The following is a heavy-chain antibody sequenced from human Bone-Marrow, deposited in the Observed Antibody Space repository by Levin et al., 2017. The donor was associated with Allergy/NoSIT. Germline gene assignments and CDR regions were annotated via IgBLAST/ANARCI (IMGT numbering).Heavy chain of an antibody. Sequence: ASVKVSCTTSGYRFTSYYIHWVRQAPGEGLEWMGLISPSGADSTYAQKFQGRVTMTTDTSTRAVHMKLSSLRSEDTAVYFCALYSSSSSLDYWGQGTLVTVSS. V-gene: IGHV1-46*01. CDR1: GYRFTSYY. J-gene: IGHJ4*02. D-gene: IGHD3-22*01. CDR2: ISPSGADS. CDR3: ALYSSSSSLDY.